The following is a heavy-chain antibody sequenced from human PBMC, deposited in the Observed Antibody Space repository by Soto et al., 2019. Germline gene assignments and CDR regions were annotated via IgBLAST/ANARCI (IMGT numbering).Heavy chain of an antibody. J-gene: IGHJ4*02. Sequence: SETLSLTCTVSGGSISSYYWSWIRQPAGKGLEWIGRIYTSGSTNYNPSLKSRVTVSVDTSKNQFSLKLSSVTAADTAVYYCARVIAARPDGGFDYWGQGTLVTVSS. CDR3: ARVIAARPDGGFDY. CDR2: IYTSGST. V-gene: IGHV4-4*07. D-gene: IGHD6-6*01. CDR1: GGSISSYY.